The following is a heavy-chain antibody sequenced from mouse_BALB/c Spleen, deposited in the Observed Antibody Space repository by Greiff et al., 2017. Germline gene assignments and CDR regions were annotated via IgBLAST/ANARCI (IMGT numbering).Heavy chain of an antibody. Sequence: EVKLVESGGGLVQPGGSRKLSCAASGFTFSSFGMHWVRQAPEKGLEWVAYISSGSSTIYYADTVKGRFTISRDNPKNTLFLQMTSLRSEDTAMYYCARGGNYVCYAMDYWGQGTSVTVSS. CDR1: GFTFSSFG. D-gene: IGHD2-1*01. CDR3: ARGGNYVCYAMDY. J-gene: IGHJ4*01. V-gene: IGHV5-17*02. CDR2: ISSGSSTI.